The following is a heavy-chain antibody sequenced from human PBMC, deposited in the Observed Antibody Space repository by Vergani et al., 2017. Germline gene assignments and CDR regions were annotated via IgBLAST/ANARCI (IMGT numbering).Heavy chain of an antibody. V-gene: IGHV4-39*01. J-gene: IGHJ4*02. CDR1: GGSISSSSYY. CDR3: ASQEMVPRVDY. D-gene: IGHD5-24*01. CDR2: IYYSGST. Sequence: QVQLQESGPGLVKPSETLSLTCTVSGGSISSSSYYWGWIRQPPGKGLEWIGSIYYSGSTYYNPSLKSRVTISVDTSKNQFSLKLSSVTAADTAVYYCASQEMVPRVDYWGQGTLVTVSS.